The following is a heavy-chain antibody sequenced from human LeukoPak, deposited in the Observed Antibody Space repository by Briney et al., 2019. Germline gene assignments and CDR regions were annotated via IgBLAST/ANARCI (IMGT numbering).Heavy chain of an antibody. D-gene: IGHD2-2*02. Sequence: ASVKVSRKASGYTFTGYYMHWVRQAPGQGLEWMGRINPNSGGTNYAQKFQGRVTMTRDTSISTAYMELSRLRSDDTAVYYCAREYHYCSSTSCYTGGNWFDPWGQGTLVTVSS. CDR1: GYTFTGYY. CDR2: INPNSGGT. V-gene: IGHV1-2*06. CDR3: AREYHYCSSTSCYTGGNWFDP. J-gene: IGHJ5*02.